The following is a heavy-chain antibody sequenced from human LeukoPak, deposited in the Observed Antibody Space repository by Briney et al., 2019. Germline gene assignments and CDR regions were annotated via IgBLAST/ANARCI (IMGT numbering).Heavy chain of an antibody. J-gene: IGHJ5*02. V-gene: IGHV5-51*01. CDR3: ARRRYCSSTSCSTSGFDP. CDR2: IYPGDSDT. Sequence: GESLKISCKGSGYSFTSYWIGWVRQMPGKGLEWMGIIYPGDSDTRYSPSFQGQVTISADKSISTAYLQWSSLKASDTAMYYCARRRYCSSTSCSTSGFDPWGQGTLVTVSS. D-gene: IGHD2-2*01. CDR1: GYSFTSYW.